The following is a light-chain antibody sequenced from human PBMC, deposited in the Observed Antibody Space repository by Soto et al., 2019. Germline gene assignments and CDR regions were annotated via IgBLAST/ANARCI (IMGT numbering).Light chain of an antibody. CDR2: DTS. J-gene: IGKJ1*01. Sequence: VMTQSPGTLSVSLGERATLSCRASQSVSIHLAWYQQTPGQAPRLLIYDTSTRATGIPARFSGSGSGTDFTLTISRLEPEDFAVYYCQQYGSSGTFGQGTKVDI. CDR1: QSVSIH. CDR3: QQYGSSGT. V-gene: IGKV3-20*01.